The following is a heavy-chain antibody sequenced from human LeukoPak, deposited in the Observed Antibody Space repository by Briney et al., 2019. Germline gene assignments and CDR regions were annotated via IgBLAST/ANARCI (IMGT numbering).Heavy chain of an antibody. CDR1: GFTFSSYA. CDR2: ISGSGGST. Sequence: GGSLRLSCAASGFTFSSYAMSWVRQAPGKGLEWVSAISGSGGSTYYADSVKGRFTISRDNSKNTLYLQMNSLRAEDTAVYYCAKVDSYYYDSSGPYYFDYWGQGTLVTVSS. D-gene: IGHD3-22*01. V-gene: IGHV3-23*01. J-gene: IGHJ4*02. CDR3: AKVDSYYYDSSGPYYFDY.